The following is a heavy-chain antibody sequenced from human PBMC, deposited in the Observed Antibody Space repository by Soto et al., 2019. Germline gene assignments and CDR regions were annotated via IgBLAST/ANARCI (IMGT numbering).Heavy chain of an antibody. D-gene: IGHD6-6*01. J-gene: IGHJ6*02. CDR3: AREVAARYYYYYGMDV. CDR2: TYYRSKWYN. Sequence: PSPTLSLTCAISGDSVSSNSAAWNWIRQSPSRGLEWLGRTYYRSKWYNDYAVSVKSRITVNPDTSKNPFSLQLNSVSPEDTAVYYCAREVAARYYYYYGMDVWGQGTTVTVSS. CDR1: GDSVSSNSAA. V-gene: IGHV6-1*01.